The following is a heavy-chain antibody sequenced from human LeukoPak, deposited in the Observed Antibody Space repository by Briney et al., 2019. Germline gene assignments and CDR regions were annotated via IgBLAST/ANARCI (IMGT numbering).Heavy chain of an antibody. Sequence: SETLSLIRTVSGGSISIDYWSWIRQPAGKGLEWIGRIYTSGSTNYNPSLKSRVTISVDKSKNQFSLRLSSVTAADTAVYYCARVRRDGYLFDYWGQGTLVTVFS. CDR2: IYTSGST. CDR1: GGSISIDY. CDR3: ARVRRDGYLFDY. V-gene: IGHV4-4*07. D-gene: IGHD5-24*01. J-gene: IGHJ4*02.